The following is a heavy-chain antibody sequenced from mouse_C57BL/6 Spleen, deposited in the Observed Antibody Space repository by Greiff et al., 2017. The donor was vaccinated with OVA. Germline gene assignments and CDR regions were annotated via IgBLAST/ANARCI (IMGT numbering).Heavy chain of an antibody. J-gene: IGHJ4*01. CDR1: GYAFSSSW. CDR2: IYPGDGDT. V-gene: IGHV1-82*01. D-gene: IGHD1-1*01. Sequence: VQLQQSGPELVKPGASVKISCKASGYAFSSSWMHWVKQRPGKGLEWIGRIYPGDGDTNYNGKFKGKATLTADRSSSTAYMQLSSLTSEDSAVYFCASLHLRSDAMDYWGQGTSVTVSS. CDR3: ASLHLRSDAMDY.